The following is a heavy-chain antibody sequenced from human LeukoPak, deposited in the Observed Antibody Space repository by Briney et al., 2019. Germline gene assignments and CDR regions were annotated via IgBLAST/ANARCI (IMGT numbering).Heavy chain of an antibody. V-gene: IGHV1-8*03. CDR1: GYTFTSYG. CDR3: ARGTPYYDYVWGSYRYPFYYYYYMDV. D-gene: IGHD3-16*02. Sequence: PVKVSCKASGYTFTSYGISWVRHATGRGLEWMGWMNPNSGNTGYAQKFQGRVTITRNTSISTAYMELSSLRSEDTAVYYCARGTPYYDYVWGSYRYPFYYYYYMDVWGKGTTVTVSS. CDR2: MNPNSGNT. J-gene: IGHJ6*03.